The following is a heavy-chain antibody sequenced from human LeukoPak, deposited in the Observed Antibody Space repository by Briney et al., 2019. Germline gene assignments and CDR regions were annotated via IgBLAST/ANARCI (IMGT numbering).Heavy chain of an antibody. CDR2: IEPDGSQQ. J-gene: IGHJ4*02. CDR3: VTETWWRFDH. V-gene: IGHV3-7*01. CDR1: GFSFSRDY. Sequence: GESLRLSCSASGFSFSRDYMSWVRQAPGKGLEFVAKIEPDGSQQYYVDSVRGRFTISRDNSKNSLYLHLNFLRAEDTAVYYCVTETWWRFDHWGQGSLFTVSS. D-gene: IGHD2-15*01.